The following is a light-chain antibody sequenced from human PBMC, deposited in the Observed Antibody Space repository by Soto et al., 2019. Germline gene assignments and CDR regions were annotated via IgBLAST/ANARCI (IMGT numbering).Light chain of an antibody. CDR3: SSYTSSSTPRYV. V-gene: IGLV2-14*01. CDR1: SSDVGGYNY. CDR2: DVS. J-gene: IGLJ1*01. Sequence: QSALTQPASVSGSPGQSITISCTGTSSDVGGYNYVSWYQQHPGKAPKLMIYDVSNRPSGVSNRFSGSKSGNTASLPISGLQAEDEADYYCSSYTSSSTPRYVFGTGTKVTVL.